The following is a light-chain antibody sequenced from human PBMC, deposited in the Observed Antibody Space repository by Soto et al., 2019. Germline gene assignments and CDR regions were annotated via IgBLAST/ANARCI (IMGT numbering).Light chain of an antibody. V-gene: IGLV2-23*02. CDR3: CSYAGSTYV. CDR2: QVY. CDR1: SSDVGSYNH. Sequence: QSVLTQPASVSGSPGQSITISCTGTSSDVGSYNHVSWYQQHPGKAPKVMIYQVYKRPSGVSHRFSGSKSGNAASLTISGLQAEDEADYYCCSYAGSTYVFGTGTKLPS. J-gene: IGLJ1*01.